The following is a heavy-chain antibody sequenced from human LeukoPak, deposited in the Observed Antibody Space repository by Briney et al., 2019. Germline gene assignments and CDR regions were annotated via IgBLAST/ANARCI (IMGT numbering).Heavy chain of an antibody. V-gene: IGHV3-74*01. CDR3: ARAKRDGYSSFDY. J-gene: IGHJ4*02. Sequence: GGSLRLPCAASGFTFSSYWMHWVRQAPGKGLVWVSHINSDGSSTVYADSVKGRFTISRDNAKNTLYLQMNSLRAEDTAVYYCARAKRDGYSSFDYWGQGTLVTVSS. D-gene: IGHD5-24*01. CDR2: INSDGSST. CDR1: GFTFSSYW.